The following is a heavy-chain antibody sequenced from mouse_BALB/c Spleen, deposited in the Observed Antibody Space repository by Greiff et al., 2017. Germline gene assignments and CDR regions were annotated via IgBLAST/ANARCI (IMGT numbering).Heavy chain of an antibody. CDR1: GFTFSSYT. CDR3: AVYYDYAFAY. V-gene: IGHV5-9*03. J-gene: IGHJ3*01. Sequence: SGGGLVKPGGSLKLSCAASGFTFSSYTMSWVRQTPEKRLEWVATISSGGGNTYYPDSVKGRFTISRDNAKNNLYLQMSSLRSEDTALYYCAVYYDYAFAYWGQGTLVTVSA. D-gene: IGHD2-4*01. CDR2: ISSGGGNT.